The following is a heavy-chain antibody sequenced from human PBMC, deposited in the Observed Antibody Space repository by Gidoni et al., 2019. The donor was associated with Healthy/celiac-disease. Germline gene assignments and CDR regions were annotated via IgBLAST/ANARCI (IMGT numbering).Heavy chain of an antibody. CDR3: ARHATDYDYVWGSSHYYGMDV. CDR2: IYYSGST. J-gene: IGHJ6*02. V-gene: IGHV4-39*01. D-gene: IGHD3-16*01. Sequence: QLQLQESGPGLVKPSETLSLTCTVSGGSIRSSSYYWGWIRQPPGKGLEWIGSIYYSGSTYYNPSLKSRVTISVDTSKNQFSLKLSSVTAADTAVYYCARHATDYDYVWGSSHYYGMDVWGQGTTVTVSS. CDR1: GGSIRSSSYY.